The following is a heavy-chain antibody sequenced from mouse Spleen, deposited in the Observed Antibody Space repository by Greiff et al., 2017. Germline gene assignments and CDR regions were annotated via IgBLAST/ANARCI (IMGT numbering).Heavy chain of an antibody. CDR1: GYTFTGYW. Sequence: VQLQQSGAELMKPGASVKLSCKATGYTFTGYWIEWVKQRPGHGLEWIGEILPGSGSTNYNEKFKGKATFTADTSSNTAYRQLSSLTTEDSAIYYCARGVSTPWFAYWGQGTLVTVSA. CDR3: ARGVSTPWFAY. CDR2: ILPGSGST. J-gene: IGHJ3*01. D-gene: IGHD6-2*01. V-gene: IGHV1-9*01.